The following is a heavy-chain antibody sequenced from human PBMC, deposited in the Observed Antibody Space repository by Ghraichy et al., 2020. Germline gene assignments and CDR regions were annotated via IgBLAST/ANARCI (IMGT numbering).Heavy chain of an antibody. V-gene: IGHV3-23*01. Sequence: GGSLRLSCAASGFTFSNYAMAWVRQAPGKGLEWVSTIYGSGAGTYYADSMKGRFTLSRDNSKNTLYLQMNSLRAEDTAVYYCAKVLESVSRRLPYDSWGQGTLVTVSS. CDR1: GFTFSNYA. CDR2: IYGSGAGT. J-gene: IGHJ4*02. D-gene: IGHD3-3*01. CDR3: AKVLESVSRRLPYDS.